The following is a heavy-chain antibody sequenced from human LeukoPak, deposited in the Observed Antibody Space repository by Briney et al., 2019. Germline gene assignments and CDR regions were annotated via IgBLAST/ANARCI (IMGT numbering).Heavy chain of an antibody. J-gene: IGHJ6*02. CDR3: ARDDCGGDCYYYGMDV. D-gene: IGHD2-21*01. CDR2: ISAYNGNT. Sequence: ASVKVSCKASGYTFTSYGISWVRQAPGQGLEWMGWISAYNGNTNYAQKFQGRVTITADKSTSTAYMELSSLRSEDTAVYYCARDDCGGDCYYYGMDVWGQGTTVTVSS. V-gene: IGHV1-18*01. CDR1: GYTFTSYG.